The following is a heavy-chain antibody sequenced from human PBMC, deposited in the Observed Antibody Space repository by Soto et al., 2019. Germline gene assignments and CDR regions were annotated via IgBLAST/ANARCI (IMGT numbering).Heavy chain of an antibody. CDR3: PRHAVGAGSGNPLWYYYYGMDV. D-gene: IGHD3-10*01. CDR1: GFTFSSYW. CDR2: IKQDGSEK. V-gene: IGHV3-7*03. J-gene: IGHJ6*02. Sequence: HPGGSLRLSCAASGFTFSSYWMSWVRQAPGKGLEWVANIKQDGSEKYYVDSVKGRFTISRDNAKNSLYLKMNSLRAEDTAVYYCPRHAVGAGSGNPLWYYYYGMDVWGQGTTVTVSS.